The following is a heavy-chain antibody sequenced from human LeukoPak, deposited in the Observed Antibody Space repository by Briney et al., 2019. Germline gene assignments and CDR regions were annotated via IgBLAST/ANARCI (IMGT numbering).Heavy chain of an antibody. D-gene: IGHD3-3*01. J-gene: IGHJ4*02. CDR2: IYYSGST. V-gene: IGHV4-31*03. CDR3: ARGGLSRVTIFGVVTRVLDY. CDR1: GGSISSGGYY. Sequence: SETLSLTCTVSGGSISSGGYYWSWIRQHPGKGLEWIGYIYYSGSTYYNPSLKSRVTISVDTSKNQFSLKLSSVTAADTAVYYCARGGLSRVTIFGVVTRVLDYWGQGTLVTVSS.